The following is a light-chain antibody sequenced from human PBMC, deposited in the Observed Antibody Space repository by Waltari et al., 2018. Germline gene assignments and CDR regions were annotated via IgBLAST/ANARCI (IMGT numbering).Light chain of an antibody. J-gene: IGLJ2*01. CDR1: NIDNKP. Sequence: SVVLTHPPSVSVAPGQTAKITCPGDNIDNKPVHWPHQRPGQAPVLVIYDESDRPSGIPERFSGSNSGNTATLTISRVEAGDEADYFCQVWDRSNEDAHPYGVFGGGTKLTVL. CDR3: QVWDRSNEDAHPYGV. V-gene: IGLV3-21*02. CDR2: DES.